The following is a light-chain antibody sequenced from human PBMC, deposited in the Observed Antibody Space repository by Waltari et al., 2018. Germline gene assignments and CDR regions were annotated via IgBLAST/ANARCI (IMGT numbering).Light chain of an antibody. CDR2: WAS. J-gene: IGKJ3*01. CDR3: QQYYSMPLT. CDR1: QSIFYSSNNKNY. V-gene: IGKV4-1*01. Sequence: DIVMTQSPDSLAVSLGERVPSNCNSSQSIFYSSNNKNYLAWYQQKPGQPPKLLIYWASSREFGVPKRFSGSGSGTDFTLTISSLEAEDVAIYYCQQYYSMPLTFGPGTTVEI.